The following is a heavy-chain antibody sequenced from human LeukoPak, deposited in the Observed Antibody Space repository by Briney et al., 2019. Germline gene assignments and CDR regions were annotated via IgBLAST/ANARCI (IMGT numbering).Heavy chain of an antibody. J-gene: IGHJ6*02. CDR3: ARFSYDSSGYYPRYYYYYGMDV. D-gene: IGHD3-22*01. CDR2: IYYSGST. CDR1: GGSISSSSYY. Sequence: SETLSLTCTVSGGSISSSSYYWGWIRQPPGKGLEWIGSIYYSGSTYYNPSLKSRVTISVDTSKNQFSLKLSSVTAADTAVYYCARFSYDSSGYYPRYYYYYGMDVWGQGTTVTVSS. V-gene: IGHV4-39*01.